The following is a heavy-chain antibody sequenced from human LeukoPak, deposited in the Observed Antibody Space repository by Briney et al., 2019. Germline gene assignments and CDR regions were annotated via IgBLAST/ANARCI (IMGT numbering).Heavy chain of an antibody. V-gene: IGHV4-39*07. CDR1: GGSISSSRYY. CDR2: IYYSGST. D-gene: IGHD4-17*01. Sequence: PETLSLTCTVSGGSISSSRYYWGWIRQSPGKGLEWIGSIYYSGSTYYNPSLKSRVTMSVDTSKNQFSLKLSSVTAADTAMYYCARGHGDYLAVFDYWGQGTLVTVSS. J-gene: IGHJ4*02. CDR3: ARGHGDYLAVFDY.